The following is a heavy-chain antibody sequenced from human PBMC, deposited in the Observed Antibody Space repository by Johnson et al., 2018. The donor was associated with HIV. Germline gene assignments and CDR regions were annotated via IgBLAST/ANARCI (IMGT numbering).Heavy chain of an antibody. D-gene: IGHD3-10*01. CDR3: AKEGITMEVDI. Sequence: VQLVESGGGVVQPWRSLRLSCAASGFIFSDYAIHWVRQAPGQGLEWVSVVSYDGSKKYYADSVKGRFTISRDNSKNTLYLQMNSLRDEDTAVYYCAKEGITMEVDIWGQGTMVTVSS. CDR2: VSYDGSKK. CDR1: GFIFSDYA. J-gene: IGHJ3*02. V-gene: IGHV3-30-3*01.